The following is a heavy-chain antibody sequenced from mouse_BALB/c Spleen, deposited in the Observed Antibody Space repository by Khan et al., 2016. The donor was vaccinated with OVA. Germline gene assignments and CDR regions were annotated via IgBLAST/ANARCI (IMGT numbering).Heavy chain of an antibody. CDR3: ARDDYFWGDAMDY. V-gene: IGHV1S56*01. CDR2: IYPGSFNT. Sequence: QGQRQQPGPELVKPGASVRISCKASGYTFTTYYIHWVKQRPGQGLEWIGWIYPGSFNTNYNEKFKGKATLTADKSSNTAYMQPSSLTPEDSPVWCYARDDYFWGDAMDYWGQGTSVTISS. J-gene: IGHJ4*01. CDR1: GYTFTTYY. D-gene: IGHD2-4*01.